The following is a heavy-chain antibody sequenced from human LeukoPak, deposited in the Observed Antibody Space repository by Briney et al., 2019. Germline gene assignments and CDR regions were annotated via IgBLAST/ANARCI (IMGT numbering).Heavy chain of an antibody. J-gene: IGHJ4*02. Sequence: VASVTVSFKASGYTFSVYYMHWVRQAPGQGLEWVGWINPNSGGTNYAQKFQGRVTMTRDTSISTAYMELSRLTSDDTAVYYCARSKGVLLPLYWGQGTLVTVSS. CDR1: GYTFSVYY. CDR3: ARSKGVLLPLY. D-gene: IGHD5-12*01. V-gene: IGHV1-2*02. CDR2: INPNSGGT.